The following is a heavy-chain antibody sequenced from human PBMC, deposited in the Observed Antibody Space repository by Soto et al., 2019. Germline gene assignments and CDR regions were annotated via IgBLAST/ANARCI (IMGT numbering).Heavy chain of an antibody. V-gene: IGHV4-4*02. CDR2: IFHSGDA. CDR3: ARDYVGDGTGSCNY. J-gene: IGHJ4*02. Sequence: PSGTXSLTCAVSGTSISSSNWWSSLRQPPGKGLEWIGEIFHSGDAKYNPTLQSRVTISLDKTRNHVSPELKSVTAAATAVEDCARDYVGDGTGSCNYWGRGPWSPSPQ. D-gene: IGHD3-10*01. CDR1: GTSISSSNW.